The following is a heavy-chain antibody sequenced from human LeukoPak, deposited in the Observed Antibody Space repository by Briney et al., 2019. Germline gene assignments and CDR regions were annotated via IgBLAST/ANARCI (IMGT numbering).Heavy chain of an antibody. D-gene: IGHD5-12*01. CDR2: IRYDGSNK. CDR3: AKARDSGYDFDY. J-gene: IGHJ4*02. Sequence: PGGSLRLSCAASGFTFSSYGMHWVRQAPGKGLEWVAFIRYDGSNKYYADSVEGRFTISRDNSKNTLYLQMNSLRAEDTAVYYCAKARDSGYDFDYWGQGTLVTVSS. V-gene: IGHV3-30*02. CDR1: GFTFSSYG.